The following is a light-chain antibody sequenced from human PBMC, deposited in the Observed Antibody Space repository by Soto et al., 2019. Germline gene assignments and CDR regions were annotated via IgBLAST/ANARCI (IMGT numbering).Light chain of an antibody. CDR1: QSVFSS. J-gene: IGKJ4*01. V-gene: IGKV3-15*01. CDR2: GAA. CDR3: QHYYTWPRS. Sequence: EIVMTQSPATLSVSLGERVTLSCRASQSVFSSLAWYQQKPGQAPRLLIYGAATRPIGIPARFSGSGSGTEFTLTIDNLQSEDFAVYYCQHYYTWPRSFGGGTKVEI.